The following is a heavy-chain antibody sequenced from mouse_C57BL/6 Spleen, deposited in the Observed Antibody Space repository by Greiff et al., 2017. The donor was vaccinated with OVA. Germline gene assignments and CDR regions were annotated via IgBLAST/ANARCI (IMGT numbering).Heavy chain of an antibody. CDR3: ARGFITTVVAPVY. CDR1: GYTFTGYW. V-gene: IGHV1-52*01. D-gene: IGHD1-1*01. J-gene: IGHJ2*01. Sequence: QVQLQQPGAELVRPGSSVKLSCKASGYTFTGYWMHWVKQRPIQGLEWIGNIDPSDSETQYNQKFKDKATLTVDKSSSQTYMQLCSLTSEDSAVYYCARGFITTVVAPVYWGQGTTLTVSS. CDR2: IDPSDSET.